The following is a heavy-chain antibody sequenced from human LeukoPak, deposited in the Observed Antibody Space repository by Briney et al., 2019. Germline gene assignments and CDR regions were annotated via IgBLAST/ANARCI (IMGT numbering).Heavy chain of an antibody. D-gene: IGHD2-15*01. CDR3: ARVGGCSGGGCYSGVYNYYYMDV. CDR2: ISASTGYT. CDR1: GFTFSIYYG. J-gene: IGHJ6*03. V-gene: IGHV1-18*01. Sequence: ASVKVSCKASGFTFSIYYGISWVRQAPGQGLEWMGWISASTGYTNYIQKLQGRVTMTTDTSTRTAYMELRSLRSDDTAVYYCARVGGCSGGGCYSGVYNYYYMDVWGKGTTVTVSS.